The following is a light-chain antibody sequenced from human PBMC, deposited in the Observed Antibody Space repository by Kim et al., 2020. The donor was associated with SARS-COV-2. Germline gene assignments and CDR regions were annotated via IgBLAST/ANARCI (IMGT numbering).Light chain of an antibody. V-gene: IGKV3-15*01. J-gene: IGKJ2*01. CDR3: QQYNNFPYT. Sequence: SPGESAPLSCRASQSVSSDFAWYQQKPGQAPRLLIYGASTRATGIPARFSGSGSGTEFTLTISSLQSEDFAVYYCQQYNNFPYTFGQGTKLEI. CDR1: QSVSSD. CDR2: GAS.